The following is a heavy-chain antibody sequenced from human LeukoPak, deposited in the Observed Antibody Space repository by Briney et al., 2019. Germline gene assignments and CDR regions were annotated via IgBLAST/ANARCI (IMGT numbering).Heavy chain of an antibody. Sequence: PGGSLRLSCAASGFTFSSYGMHWVRQAPGKGLEWVAFIRYDGSNKYYADSVKGRFTISRDNSKNTLYLQMNSLRAADTAVYYCAKDYGDYAPIAFDIQGHGTMVTVSS. CDR1: GFTFSSYG. D-gene: IGHD4-17*01. J-gene: IGHJ3*02. CDR2: IRYDGSNK. V-gene: IGHV3-30*02. CDR3: AKDYGDYAPIAFDI.